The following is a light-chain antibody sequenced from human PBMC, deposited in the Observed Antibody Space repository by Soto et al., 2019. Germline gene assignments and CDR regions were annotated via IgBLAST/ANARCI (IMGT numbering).Light chain of an antibody. Sequence: EIVLTQSPATLSLSPGERATLSCRASQSVGSYLAWYQQKPGQAPRLLIYDASNRATGIPARFSGSGSGTEFTLTISSLEPEDFAVYYCQQRSKWPITFGQGTRLEI. CDR1: QSVGSY. V-gene: IGKV3-11*01. CDR2: DAS. CDR3: QQRSKWPIT. J-gene: IGKJ5*01.